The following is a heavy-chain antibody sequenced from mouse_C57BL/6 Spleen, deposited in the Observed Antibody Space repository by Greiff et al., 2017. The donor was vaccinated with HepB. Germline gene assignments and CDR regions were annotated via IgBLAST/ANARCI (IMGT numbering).Heavy chain of an antibody. J-gene: IGHJ1*03. CDR2: IRSKSNNYAT. Sequence: EVKLEESGGGLVQPKGSLKLSCAASGFSFNTYAMNWVRQAPGKGLEWVARIRSKSNNYATYYADSVKDRFTISRDDSESMLYLQMNNLKTEDTAMYYCVRQMGYGSSKYFDVWGTGTTVTVSS. V-gene: IGHV10-1*01. D-gene: IGHD1-1*01. CDR3: VRQMGYGSSKYFDV. CDR1: GFSFNTYA.